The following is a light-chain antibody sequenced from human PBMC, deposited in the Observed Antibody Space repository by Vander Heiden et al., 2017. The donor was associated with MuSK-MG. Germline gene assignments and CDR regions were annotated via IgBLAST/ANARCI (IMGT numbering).Light chain of an antibody. CDR3: QQAWT. J-gene: IGKJ1*01. V-gene: IGKV1-39*01. Sequence: DIQMTQSPSSLSTSVGDRVTITCRASQSISSYLNWYQQKPGKAPKLLIYAASSLQSGVPSRFSGSGSGTDFTLTISSLQPEDFATYDGQQAWTFGQGTKVEIK. CDR1: QSISSY. CDR2: AAS.